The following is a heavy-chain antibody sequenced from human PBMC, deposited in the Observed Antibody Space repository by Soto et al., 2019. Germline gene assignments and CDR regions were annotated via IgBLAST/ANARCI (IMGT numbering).Heavy chain of an antibody. CDR2: INHSGST. CDR1: GGSFSGYY. CDR3: AREAYGMDV. Sequence: NPSETLSLTCAVYGGSFSGYYWSWIRQPPGKGLEWIGEINHSGSTNYNPSLKSRVTISVDTSKNQFSLKLSSVTAADTAVYYCAREAYGMDVWGQGTTVTVSS. V-gene: IGHV4-34*01. J-gene: IGHJ6*02.